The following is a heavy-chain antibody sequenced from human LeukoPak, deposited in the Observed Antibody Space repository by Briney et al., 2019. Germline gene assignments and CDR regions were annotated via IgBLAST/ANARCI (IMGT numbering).Heavy chain of an antibody. D-gene: IGHD3-3*01. J-gene: IGHJ4*02. CDR3: ARDYYTSGDY. V-gene: IGHV3-74*03. CDR2: INTDGSNT. CDR1: GFTFSNYW. Sequence: GGSLRLSCVASGFTFSNYWMHWVRQAPGKGLAWVSRINTDGSNTEYADSVKGRFTISRDNAKNTLLLEMGSLRDEDTAVYYCARDYYTSGDYWGQGTLVTVSS.